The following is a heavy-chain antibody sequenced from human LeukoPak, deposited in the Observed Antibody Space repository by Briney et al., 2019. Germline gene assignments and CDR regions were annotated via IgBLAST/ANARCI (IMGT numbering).Heavy chain of an antibody. J-gene: IGHJ4*02. CDR3: TREVRGGDGYRLDY. Sequence: KPSETLSLTCAVSGASTRSAYWTWIRQPPGRGLEWIGYIYYSGSINYNPSLERRVTISMDTSKSQFSLRLSSVTAADTAVYYCTREVRGGDGYRLDYWGQGTLVTVSS. CDR2: IYYSGSI. CDR1: GASTRSAY. V-gene: IGHV4-59*12. D-gene: IGHD5-24*01.